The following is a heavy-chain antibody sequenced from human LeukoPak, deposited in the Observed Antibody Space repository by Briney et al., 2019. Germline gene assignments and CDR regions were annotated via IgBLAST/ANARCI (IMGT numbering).Heavy chain of an antibody. Sequence: GGSLRLSCAASGFTFSNFEMNWVRQAPGKGLEWVSAISGSGGSTYYADSVKGRFTISRDNSKNTLYLQMNSLRAEDTAVYYCAKDIMVVVPAAMGDYWGQGTLVTVSS. D-gene: IGHD2-2*01. CDR2: ISGSGGST. CDR1: GFTFSNFE. J-gene: IGHJ4*02. V-gene: IGHV3-23*01. CDR3: AKDIMVVVPAAMGDY.